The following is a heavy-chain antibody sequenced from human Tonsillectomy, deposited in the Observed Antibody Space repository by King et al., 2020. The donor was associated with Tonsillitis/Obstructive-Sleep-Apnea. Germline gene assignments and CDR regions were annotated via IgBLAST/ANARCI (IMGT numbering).Heavy chain of an antibody. CDR2: ISSSGDTI. CDR3: ARDRYIVVIPAAVDAFDI. J-gene: IGHJ3*02. CDR1: GFTFSYYE. D-gene: IGHD2-2*01. Sequence: EVQLVESGGGLVQPGGSLRLSCTASGFTFSYYEMTWVRQAPGKGLEWVSFISSSGDTIYYAESVKRRFTISRDNAKNSTYLQMNSLRADDTAVYYCARDRYIVVIPAAVDAFDIWGQGTMVTVSS. V-gene: IGHV3-48*03.